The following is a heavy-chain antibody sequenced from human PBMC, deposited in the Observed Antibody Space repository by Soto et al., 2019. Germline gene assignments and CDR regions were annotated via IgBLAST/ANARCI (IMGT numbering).Heavy chain of an antibody. J-gene: IGHJ6*02. D-gene: IGHD3-22*01. V-gene: IGHV3-15*01. Sequence: GGSLRLSCAASGFTFSNAWMSWVRQAPGKGLEWVGRIKSKTDGGTTDYAAPVKGRFTISRDDSKNTLYLQMNSLKTEGTAVYYCTTGDSSGYYSDYYYGMDVWGQGTTVTVSS. CDR2: IKSKTDGGTT. CDR3: TTGDSSGYYSDYYYGMDV. CDR1: GFTFSNAW.